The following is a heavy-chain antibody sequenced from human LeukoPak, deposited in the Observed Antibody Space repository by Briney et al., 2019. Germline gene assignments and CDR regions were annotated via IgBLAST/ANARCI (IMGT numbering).Heavy chain of an antibody. D-gene: IGHD1-26*01. J-gene: IGHJ4*02. V-gene: IGHV1-8*01. Sequence: APVKVSCKASGYTFTSYDINWVRQATGQGLEWMGWMNPNSGNTGYAQKFQGRVTMTRNTSISTAYMELSSLRSEDTAVYYCAAKGVGAITTGEDYWGQGTLVTVSS. CDR3: AAKGVGAITTGEDY. CDR1: GYTFTSYD. CDR2: MNPNSGNT.